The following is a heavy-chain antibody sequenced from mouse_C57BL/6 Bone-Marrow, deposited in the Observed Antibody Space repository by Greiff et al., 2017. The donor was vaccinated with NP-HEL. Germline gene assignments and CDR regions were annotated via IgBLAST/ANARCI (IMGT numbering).Heavy chain of an antibody. V-gene: IGHV1-69*01. Sequence: QVQLKQPGAELVMPGASVKLSCKASGYTFTSYWMHWVKQRPGQGLEWIGEIDPSDSYTNYNQKFKGKSTLTVDKSSSTAYMQLSSLTSEDSAVYYCARDRGVYGSSFFWYFDVWGTGTTVTVSS. CDR1: GYTFTSYW. CDR3: ARDRGVYGSSFFWYFDV. D-gene: IGHD1-1*01. CDR2: IDPSDSYT. J-gene: IGHJ1*03.